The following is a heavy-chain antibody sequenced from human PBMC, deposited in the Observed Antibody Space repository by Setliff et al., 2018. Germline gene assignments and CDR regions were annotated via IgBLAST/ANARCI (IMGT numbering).Heavy chain of an antibody. Sequence: SETLSLTCNVSGGSIRSGTYYWSWIRQPAERGLEWIGHIYGTGSTSYNPSLKSRVTISVDTSKNQFSLTLSSVTAADTAVYYCARLPNYVWGSPVDYWGQGTLVTVSS. CDR3: ARLPNYVWGSPVDY. J-gene: IGHJ4*02. D-gene: IGHD3-16*01. V-gene: IGHV4-61*09. CDR2: IYGTGST. CDR1: GGSIRSGTYY.